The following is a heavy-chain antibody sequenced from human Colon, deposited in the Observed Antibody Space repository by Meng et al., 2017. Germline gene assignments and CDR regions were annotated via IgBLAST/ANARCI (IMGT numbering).Heavy chain of an antibody. CDR2: IYYTGNT. CDR1: GGSISSGGYY. V-gene: IGHV4-31*03. J-gene: IGHJ4*02. D-gene: IGHD5-18*01. Sequence: QVPLQDSGPRLVKPSQTLSLTCTVFGGSISSGGYYWTWIRQLPGKGLEWIGYIYYTGNTYYNPSLKSRLSLSIDRSQNQFSLKLSSVTAADTAMYYCAGGYRYDYWGQGTLVTVSS. CDR3: AGGYRYDY.